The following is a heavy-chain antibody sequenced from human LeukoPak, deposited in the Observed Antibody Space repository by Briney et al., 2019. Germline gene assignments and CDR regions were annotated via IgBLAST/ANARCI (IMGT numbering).Heavy chain of an antibody. Sequence: PSETLSLTCTVSGGYISSSRYYWGWIRQPTEKGVEWSGSIYYSGSIYDNPSLKSRITICVNTSKNQFSLKLSSVTAADTAVYYCARHPHYGSGSYRNYNLFDPWGQGTLVTVSS. V-gene: IGHV4-39*01. D-gene: IGHD3-10*01. J-gene: IGHJ5*02. CDR1: GGYISSSRYY. CDR3: ARHPHYGSGSYRNYNLFDP. CDR2: IYYSGSI.